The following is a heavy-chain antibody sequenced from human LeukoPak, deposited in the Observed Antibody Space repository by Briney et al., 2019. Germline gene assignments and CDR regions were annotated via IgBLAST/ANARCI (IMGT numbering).Heavy chain of an antibody. D-gene: IGHD6-13*01. CDR1: GYTFTGYY. V-gene: IGHV1-2*02. CDR2: INPNSGGT. Sequence: ASVKGSCKASGYTFTGYYMHWVRQAPGQGLEWMGWINPNSGGTNYAQKFQGRVTMTRDTSISTAYMELSRLRSDDTAVYYCARGYGSSWYEYYFDYWGQGTLVTVSS. J-gene: IGHJ4*02. CDR3: ARGYGSSWYEYYFDY.